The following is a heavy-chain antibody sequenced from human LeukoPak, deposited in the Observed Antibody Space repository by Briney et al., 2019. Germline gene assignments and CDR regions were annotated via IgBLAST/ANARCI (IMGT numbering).Heavy chain of an antibody. CDR3: ARAWENDYGDDDAFDI. J-gene: IGHJ3*02. D-gene: IGHD4-17*01. CDR2: IYYSGST. V-gene: IGHV4-30-4*01. CDR1: GGSISSGDYY. Sequence: SSETLSLTCTVSGGSISSGDYYWSWIRQPPGKGLEWIGYIYYSGSTYYNPSLKSRVTISVDTSKNQFSLKLSSVTAADTAVYYCARAWENDYGDDDAFDIWGQGTMVTVSS.